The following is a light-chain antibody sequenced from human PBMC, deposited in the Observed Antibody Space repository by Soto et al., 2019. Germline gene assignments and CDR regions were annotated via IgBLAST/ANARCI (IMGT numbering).Light chain of an antibody. J-gene: IGKJ3*01. CDR3: QQYNNWPPLIT. V-gene: IGKV3-15*01. CDR2: DTS. Sequence: ETVMTQSPATLSVSPGERATLSCRASQSVISKLAWFQQKPGQAPRLLIYDTSTRATGTPARFSGSGSGTEITLTISSLQSEDSAVYYCQQYNNWPPLITFGPGTKVDIK. CDR1: QSVISK.